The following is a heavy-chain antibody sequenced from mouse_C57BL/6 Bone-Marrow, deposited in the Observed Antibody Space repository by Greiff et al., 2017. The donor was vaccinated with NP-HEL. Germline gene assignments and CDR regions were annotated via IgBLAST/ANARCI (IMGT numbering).Heavy chain of an antibody. V-gene: IGHV1-81*01. J-gene: IGHJ2*01. CDR2: IYPRSGNT. Sequence: QVQLQQSGAELARPGASVKLSCKASGYTFTSSGISWVKQRTGQGLEWIGEIYPRSGNTYYNEKFKGKATLTADKSSSTAYMELRSLTSEDSAVYFCARSRSNYYFDYWGQGTTLTVSS. CDR3: ARSRSNYYFDY. D-gene: IGHD2-5*01. CDR1: GYTFTSSG.